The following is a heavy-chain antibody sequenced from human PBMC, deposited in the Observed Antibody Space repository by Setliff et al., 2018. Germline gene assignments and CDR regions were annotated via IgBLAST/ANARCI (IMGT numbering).Heavy chain of an antibody. CDR3: ARVGDYMGFYYNYYMDV. Sequence: GESLKISCKTSGYTFTDYWIGWVRQMPGKGLEWMGIIFPGNSATEYSPSFQGQVTMSADKSISTAYLQWSSLKASDTAIYYCARVGDYMGFYYNYYMDVWGKGATVTVS. D-gene: IGHD3-10*01. CDR2: IFPGNSAT. CDR1: GYTFTDYW. V-gene: IGHV5-51*01. J-gene: IGHJ6*03.